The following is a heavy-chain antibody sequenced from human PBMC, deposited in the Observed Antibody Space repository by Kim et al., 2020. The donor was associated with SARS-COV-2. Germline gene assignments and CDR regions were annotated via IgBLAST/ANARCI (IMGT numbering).Heavy chain of an antibody. J-gene: IGHJ4*02. D-gene: IGHD3-9*01. CDR3: AGDGPDYFYFDY. V-gene: IGHV6-1*01. CDR1: GDSVSGNSAA. CDR2: TYYRSKWYN. Sequence: SQTLSLTCAISGDSVSGNSAAWNWIRQSPSRGLEWLGRTYYRSKWYNDYAVSVKSRITINPDTSKNQVSLQLNSVTPEDTAVYYCAGDGPDYFYFDYWGQGTLVTVSS.